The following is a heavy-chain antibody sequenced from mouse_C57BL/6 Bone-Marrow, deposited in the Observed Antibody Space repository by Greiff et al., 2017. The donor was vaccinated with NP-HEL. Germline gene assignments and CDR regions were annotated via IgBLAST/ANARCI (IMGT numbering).Heavy chain of an antibody. CDR3: ARHAAPYYFDY. CDR2: ISSGGSYT. V-gene: IGHV5-6*01. CDR1: GFTFSSYG. J-gene: IGHJ2*01. Sequence: EVKLMESGGDLVKPGGSLKLSCAASGFTFSSYGMSWVRQTPDKRLEWVATISSGGSYTYYPDSVKGRFTISRDNAKNTLYLQMSSLKSEDTAMDYCARHAAPYYFDYWGQGTTLTVSS.